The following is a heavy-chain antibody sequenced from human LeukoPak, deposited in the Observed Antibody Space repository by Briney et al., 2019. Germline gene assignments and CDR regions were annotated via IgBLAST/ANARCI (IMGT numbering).Heavy chain of an antibody. CDR2: IYYSGST. CDR3: ARQPPVAAADVWDYYYGMDV. CDR1: GGSISSYY. V-gene: IGHV4-59*08. J-gene: IGHJ6*02. D-gene: IGHD6-13*01. Sequence: PSETLSLTCTVSGGSISSYYWSWIREPPGKGLVWIGYIYYSGSTNYNPSLKSRVTISVDTSKNQFSLKLSSVTAADTAVYYCARQPPVAAADVWDYYYGMDVWGQGTTVTVSS.